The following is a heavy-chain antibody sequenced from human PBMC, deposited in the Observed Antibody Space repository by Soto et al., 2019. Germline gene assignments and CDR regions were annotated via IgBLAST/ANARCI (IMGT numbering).Heavy chain of an antibody. CDR2: IYSGGST. CDR1: GFTVSSNY. CDR3: ARSSLNYYYYMDV. J-gene: IGHJ6*03. Sequence: EVQLVESGGGLVQPGGSLRLSCAASGFTVSSNYMSWVRQAPGKGLEWVSVIYSGGSTYYADSVKGRFTISRDNSKNTLYLQMNSLRAEDTAVYYCARSSLNYYYYMDVWGKGTTVTVSS. D-gene: IGHD6-6*01. V-gene: IGHV3-66*01.